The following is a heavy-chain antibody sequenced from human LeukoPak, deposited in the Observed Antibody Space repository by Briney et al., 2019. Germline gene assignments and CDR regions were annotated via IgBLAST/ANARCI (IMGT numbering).Heavy chain of an antibody. J-gene: IGHJ4*02. CDR3: AILPGYSSSWYEVDY. Sequence: GGSLRLSCAASGFTVSSNYMSWVRQAPGKGLEWVSGISGSGGSTYYADSVKGRFTISRDNSKNTLYLQMNSPRAEDTALYYCAILPGYSSSWYEVDYWGQGTLVTVSS. D-gene: IGHD6-13*01. CDR1: GFTVSSNY. CDR2: ISGSGGST. V-gene: IGHV3-23*01.